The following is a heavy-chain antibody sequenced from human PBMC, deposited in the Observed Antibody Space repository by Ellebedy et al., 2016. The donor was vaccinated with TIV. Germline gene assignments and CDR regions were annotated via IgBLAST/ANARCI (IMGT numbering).Heavy chain of an antibody. Sequence: AASVKVSCKASGYSFIGYYIHWVRQAPGQGLEWMGWINPHSGGTNFAQTFQGRVVMTRDRSNSTAFLDLSRLRSDDTAIYYCARDPSDATSWSTIYYYNGMDVWGQGTTVTVSS. CDR2: INPHSGGT. CDR3: ARDPSDATSWSTIYYYNGMDV. J-gene: IGHJ6*02. CDR1: GYSFIGYY. V-gene: IGHV1-2*02. D-gene: IGHD2-2*01.